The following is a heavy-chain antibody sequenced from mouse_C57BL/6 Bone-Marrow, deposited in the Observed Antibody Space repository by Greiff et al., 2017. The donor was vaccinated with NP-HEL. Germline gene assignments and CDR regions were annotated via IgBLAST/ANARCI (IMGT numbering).Heavy chain of an antibody. Sequence: VHLVESGPGLVQPSQSLSITCTVSGFSLTSYGVHWVRQPPGKGLEWLGVIWSGGSTDYNAAFISRLSISKDNSKSQVFFKMNSLQADDTAIYYCANAYYKNAMDYWGQGTSVTVSS. V-gene: IGHV2-4*01. D-gene: IGHD2-12*01. J-gene: IGHJ4*01. CDR2: IWSGGST. CDR1: GFSLTSYG. CDR3: ANAYYKNAMDY.